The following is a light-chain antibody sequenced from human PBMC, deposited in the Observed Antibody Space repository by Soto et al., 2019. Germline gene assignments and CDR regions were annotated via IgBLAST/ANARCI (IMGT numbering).Light chain of an antibody. Sequence: QSVLTQPPSASGSPGQSVTISCTGTSSDVGSYNYVSWYQQYPGKAPKLMIHEVTKRPSGVPDRFSGSKSGNTASLTVSGLQAEDEAYYYCSSFAGSYILIFGGGTKLTVL. CDR3: SSFAGSYILI. CDR2: EVT. V-gene: IGLV2-8*01. J-gene: IGLJ2*01. CDR1: SSDVGSYNY.